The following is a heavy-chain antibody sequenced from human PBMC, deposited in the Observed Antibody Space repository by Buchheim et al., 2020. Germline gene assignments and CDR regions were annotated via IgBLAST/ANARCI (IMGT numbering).Heavy chain of an antibody. V-gene: IGHV3-48*01. CDR3: ARESVFGVVNSFDS. J-gene: IGHJ4*02. Sequence: EVQLVESGGGLVQPGGSLRLSCAASGFAFSSYSMNWVRQAPGKGPEWISYITPSSTTVYYADSVKGRFTISRDNAKNSLYLQMNGLRAEDTAVYYCARESVFGVVNSFDSWGQGTL. CDR1: GFAFSSYS. CDR2: ITPSSTTV. D-gene: IGHD3-3*01.